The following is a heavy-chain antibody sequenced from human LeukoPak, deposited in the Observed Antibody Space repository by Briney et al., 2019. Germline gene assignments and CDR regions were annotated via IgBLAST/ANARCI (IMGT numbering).Heavy chain of an antibody. V-gene: IGHV3-23*01. D-gene: IGHD6-13*01. CDR2: ISGSGGST. Sequence: PGGSLRLSCAASGFTFSSYAMSWVRQAPGKGLEWVSAISGSGGSTYYADSVKGRFTISRDNSKNTLYLQMNSLRAEDTAVYYCAKDLYSSSWYYSDYWGQGTLVTVSS. CDR1: GFTFSSYA. CDR3: AKDLYSSSWYYSDY. J-gene: IGHJ4*02.